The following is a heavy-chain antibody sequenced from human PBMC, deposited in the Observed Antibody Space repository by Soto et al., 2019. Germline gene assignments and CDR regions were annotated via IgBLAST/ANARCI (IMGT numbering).Heavy chain of an antibody. CDR3: AADVGVTSRTRDY. J-gene: IGHJ4*02. Sequence: QVQLVQSGAEVKKPGSSVKVSCKASGGTFSTYAINWVRQAPGQGLEWMGGIIHIFGTANYAQTFQGRVTITADESTSTAYIELSSLRSEDTAVYYCAADVGVTSRTRDYWGQGSLVTVSS. V-gene: IGHV1-69*01. D-gene: IGHD1-26*01. CDR1: GGTFSTYA. CDR2: IIHIFGTA.